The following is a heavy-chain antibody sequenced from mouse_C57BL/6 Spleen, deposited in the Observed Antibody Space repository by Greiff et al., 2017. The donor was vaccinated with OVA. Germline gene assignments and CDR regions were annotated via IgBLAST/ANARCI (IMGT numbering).Heavy chain of an antibody. CDR3: ARKTKAPEAMDY. D-gene: IGHD3-2*01. Sequence: QVQLQQSGAELVKPGASVKMSCKASGYTFTSYWITWVKQRPGQGLEWIGDIYPGSGSTNYNEKFKSKATLTVDTSSSTAYMQLSSLTSEDSAVYYCARKTKAPEAMDYWGQGTSVTVSS. V-gene: IGHV1-55*01. J-gene: IGHJ4*01. CDR1: GYTFTSYW. CDR2: IYPGSGST.